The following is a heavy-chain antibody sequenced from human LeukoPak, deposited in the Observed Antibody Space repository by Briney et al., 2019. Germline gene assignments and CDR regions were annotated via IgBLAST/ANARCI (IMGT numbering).Heavy chain of an antibody. D-gene: IGHD2/OR15-2a*01. CDR1: GGSISSGGYS. J-gene: IGHJ6*02. V-gene: IGHV4-30-2*01. CDR2: IYHSGST. Sequence: SETLSLTCAVSGGSISSGGYSWSWTRQPPGKGLEWIGYIYHSGSTYYNPSLKSRVTISVDRSKNQFSLKLSSVTAADTAVYYCARASFLYGMDVWGQGTTVTVSS. CDR3: ARASFLYGMDV.